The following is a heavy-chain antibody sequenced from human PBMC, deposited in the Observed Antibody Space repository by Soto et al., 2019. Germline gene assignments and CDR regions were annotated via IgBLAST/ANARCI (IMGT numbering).Heavy chain of an antibody. J-gene: IGHJ6*02. D-gene: IGHD3-16*01. CDR2: IIPIFGTA. CDR3: ARDRRPDCVWGSFMGGMDV. V-gene: IGHV1-69*01. Sequence: QVQLVQSGAEVKKPGSSVKVSCKASGGTFSSYAISWVRQAPGQGLEWMGGIIPIFGTANYAQKFQGRVTITADESTSTAYMELSSLRSGDTAVYYCARDRRPDCVWGSFMGGMDVWGQGTTVTVSS. CDR1: GGTFSSYA.